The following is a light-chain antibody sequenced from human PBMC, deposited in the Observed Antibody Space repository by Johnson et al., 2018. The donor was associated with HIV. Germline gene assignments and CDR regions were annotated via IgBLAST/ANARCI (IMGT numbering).Light chain of an antibody. V-gene: IGLV1-51*02. J-gene: IGLJ1*01. CDR2: ENT. CDR1: SSNIGDNY. CDR3: GTLDSSLSAFV. Sequence: QSVLTQPPSVSAAPGQKVTISCSGSSSNIGDNYVSWYQQLPGTAPKLLIYENTKRPSGIPDRFSGSKSGTSATLGITGLQTGDEADYYCGTLDSSLSAFVFGTGPQVTAL.